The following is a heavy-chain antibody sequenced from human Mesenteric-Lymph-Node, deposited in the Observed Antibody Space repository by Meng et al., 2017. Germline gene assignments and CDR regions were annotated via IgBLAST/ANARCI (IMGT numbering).Heavy chain of an antibody. V-gene: IGHV1-8*01. Sequence: QVQLVQSGAEVKKPGASVKVSCKAAGYTFTTYNINWGRQATGQGLEWMGWMSPNTGNTGYAQKFQGRVTMTSDTSMSTAYMELSALSSEDTAVYYCARDPEFAYWGQGTLVTVSS. CDR3: ARDPEFAY. CDR2: MSPNTGNT. J-gene: IGHJ4*02. D-gene: IGHD3-10*01. CDR1: GYTFTTYN.